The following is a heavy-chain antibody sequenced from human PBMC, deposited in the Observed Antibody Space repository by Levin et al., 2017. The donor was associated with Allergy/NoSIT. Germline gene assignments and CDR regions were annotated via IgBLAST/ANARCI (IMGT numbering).Heavy chain of an antibody. D-gene: IGHD3-16*01. Sequence: GESLKISCAASGFSFISHSMNWVRQAPGKGLEWVSYITSSGVTMYAGSVEGRFTISRDNAKNSVHLAMSSLRAEDTAIYYCTRDAWGSYNFWFDLWGQGTLVTVSS. J-gene: IGHJ5*02. V-gene: IGHV3-48*01. CDR2: ITSSGVTM. CDR1: GFSFISHS. CDR3: TRDAWGSYNFWFDL.